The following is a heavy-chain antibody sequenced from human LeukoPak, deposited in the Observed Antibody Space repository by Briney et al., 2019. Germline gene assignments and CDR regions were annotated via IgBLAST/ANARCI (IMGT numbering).Heavy chain of an antibody. J-gene: IGHJ5*02. V-gene: IGHV3-21*05. CDR2: INDESSDI. CDR3: VRDTFQPGLIDT. CDR1: GFTFSLYA. Sequence: PGGSLRLSCAASGFTFSLYAMNWVRQAPGKGLEWVSYINDESSDIHYAGSVRGRFTISRDDARQTLYLQLSSLRVEDTAVYYCVRDTFQPGLIDTWGQGTLVTVSS. D-gene: IGHD2-2*01.